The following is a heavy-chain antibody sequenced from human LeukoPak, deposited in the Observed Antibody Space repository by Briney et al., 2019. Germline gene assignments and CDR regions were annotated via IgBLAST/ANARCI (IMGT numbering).Heavy chain of an antibody. D-gene: IGHD6-13*01. CDR1: GFTFSSYW. CDR3: ARDSGYSILDY. Sequence: GGSLRLSCAASGFTFSSYWLHWVRQAPGKGLVWVSRINTDGSSTTYADSVKGRFTTSRDSAKNTLYLQMNSLRAEDTAVYYCARDSGYSILDYWGQGTLVTVSS. V-gene: IGHV3-74*01. J-gene: IGHJ4*02. CDR2: INTDGSST.